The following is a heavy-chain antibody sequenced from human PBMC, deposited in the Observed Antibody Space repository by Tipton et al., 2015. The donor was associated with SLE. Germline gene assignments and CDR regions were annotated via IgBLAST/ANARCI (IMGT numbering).Heavy chain of an antibody. CDR1: GYSFASFD. V-gene: IGHV1-18*01. J-gene: IGHJ4*02. CDR3: ARDNDRDVSFGY. D-gene: IGHD3-10*01. Sequence: QLVQSGAEVKNPGASVRVSCKASGYSFASFDISWVRQIPGQGLEWLGWISVTRGNTHYAQHLQGRITLTTDTSTSTAYMELTSLTSDDSALYYCARDNDRDVSFGYWGQGPLVTVSS. CDR2: ISVTRGNT.